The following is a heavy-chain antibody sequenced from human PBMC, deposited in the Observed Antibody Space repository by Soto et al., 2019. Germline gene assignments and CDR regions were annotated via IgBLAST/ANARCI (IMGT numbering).Heavy chain of an antibody. J-gene: IGHJ4*02. V-gene: IGHV3-30-3*01. CDR3: ARFRGCSGGRCYSNSAY. CDR2: ISYDGSNK. CDR1: GFTFSSYA. D-gene: IGHD2-15*01. Sequence: QVQLVESGGGVVQPGRSLRLSCAASGFTFSSYAMHWVRQAPGKGLEWVAVISYDGSNKYYADSVKGRFTISRNNSTNTLYLQMNSLRAEDTAVYYCARFRGCSGGRCYSNSAYWRKGALVSVA.